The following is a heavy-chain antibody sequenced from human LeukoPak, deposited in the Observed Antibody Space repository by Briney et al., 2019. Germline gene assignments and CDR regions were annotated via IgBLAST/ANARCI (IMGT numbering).Heavy chain of an antibody. J-gene: IGHJ2*01. Sequence: SETLSLKCTVSGGSISSSSYYWGWIRKPPGKGLEWVGRIYYSGSTHYNPSLESRVTISVDTSKNQFSLKLSSVTAADTAVYYCARRSVYWYFDLWGRGTLVTVSS. D-gene: IGHD2-8*01. V-gene: IGHV4-39*01. CDR2: IYYSGST. CDR3: ARRSVYWYFDL. CDR1: GGSISSSSYY.